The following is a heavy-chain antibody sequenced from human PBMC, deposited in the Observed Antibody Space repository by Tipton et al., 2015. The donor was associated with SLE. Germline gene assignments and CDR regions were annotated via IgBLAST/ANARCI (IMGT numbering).Heavy chain of an antibody. D-gene: IGHD4-23*01. V-gene: IGHV4-30-2*06. CDR1: GGSISGGGYS. CDR3: ARGGHRNSPHWFHP. J-gene: IGHJ5*02. Sequence: TLSLTCTVSGGSISGGGYSWSWIRQSPGKGLECNGSLYQSGRLHYHPSLENRVTISVDRSKNQFSLSLSSVTAADTAVYYCARGGHRNSPHWFHPSGPRTEFSVSS. CDR2: LYQSGRL.